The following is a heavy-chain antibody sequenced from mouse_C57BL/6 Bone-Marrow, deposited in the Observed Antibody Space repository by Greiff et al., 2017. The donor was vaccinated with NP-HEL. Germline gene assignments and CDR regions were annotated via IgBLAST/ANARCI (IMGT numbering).Heavy chain of an antibody. J-gene: IGHJ4*01. Sequence: EVQVVESGGDLVKPGGSLKLSCAASGFTFSSYGMSWVRQTPDKRLEWVATISSGGSYTYYPDSVKGRFTISRDNAKNTLYLQMSSLKSEDTAMYYCARQCRYYDYDDHYWGQGTSVTVSS. CDR3: ARQCRYYDYDDHY. CDR1: GFTFSSYG. D-gene: IGHD2-4*01. CDR2: ISSGGSYT. V-gene: IGHV5-6*01.